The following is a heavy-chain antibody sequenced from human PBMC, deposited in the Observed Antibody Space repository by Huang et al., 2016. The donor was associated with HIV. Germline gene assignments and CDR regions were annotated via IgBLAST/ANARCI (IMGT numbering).Heavy chain of an antibody. Sequence: QVQLVQSGSELRRPGASVNVSCKASGYTCNTYAINWVRHAPGQGLEWMGWINLSTGNTPQAQGLAGRCALSLDRAGKTAFLQGNSLKAEVSAVYYCAREGEQWLPNSYYYYMDVWGKGTTVAVYS. V-gene: IGHV7-4-1*02. J-gene: IGHJ6*03. CDR1: GYTCNTYA. CDR3: AREGEQWLPNSYYYYMDV. CDR2: INLSTGNT. D-gene: IGHD6-19*01.